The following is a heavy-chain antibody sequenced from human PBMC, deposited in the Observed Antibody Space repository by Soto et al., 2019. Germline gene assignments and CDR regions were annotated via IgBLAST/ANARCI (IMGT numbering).Heavy chain of an antibody. J-gene: IGHJ5*02. D-gene: IGHD6-19*01. V-gene: IGHV4-59*01. CDR1: GGSINTFY. CDR2: IYYSGST. Sequence: SETLSLTCTVSGGSINTFYWSWVRQPALKGLEWIGYIYYSGSTNYNPSLKSRVTISVDTSKNQFSLKLSSVTAADTAVYYCARDRLRFHSSGWYGDRWGQGTLVTVSS. CDR3: ARDRLRFHSSGWYGDR.